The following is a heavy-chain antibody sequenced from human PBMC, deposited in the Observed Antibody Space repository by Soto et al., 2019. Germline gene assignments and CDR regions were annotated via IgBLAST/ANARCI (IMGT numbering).Heavy chain of an antibody. D-gene: IGHD3-3*01. CDR1: GYTFTGDY. Sequence: EASVKVSCKASGYTFTGDYMHWVRQAPGQGLEWMGWINPNSGGTNYAQKFQGWVTMTRDTSISTAYMELSRLRSDDTAVYYCARDRRVLAWFDPWGQGTLVTVSS. CDR2: INPNSGGT. CDR3: ARDRRVLAWFDP. V-gene: IGHV1-2*04. J-gene: IGHJ5*02.